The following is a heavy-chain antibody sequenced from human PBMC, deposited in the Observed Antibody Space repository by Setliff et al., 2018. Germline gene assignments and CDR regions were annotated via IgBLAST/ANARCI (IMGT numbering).Heavy chain of an antibody. CDR3: ARDHRGFDEYWLDP. CDR1: GFTFSRYT. Sequence: PGGSLRLSCAASGFTFSRYTINWVRQAPGKGLEWVSSISSSSSYIYYTDSVKGRFAISRDNAKNSLYLQMDSLRAEDSAMYYCARDHRGFDEYWLDPWGQGTLVTVSS. J-gene: IGHJ5*02. D-gene: IGHD3-16*01. CDR2: ISSSSSYI. V-gene: IGHV3-21*04.